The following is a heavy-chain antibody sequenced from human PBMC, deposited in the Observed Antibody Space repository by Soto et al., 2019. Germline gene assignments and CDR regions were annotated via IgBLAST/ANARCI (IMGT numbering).Heavy chain of an antibody. J-gene: IGHJ4*02. CDR1: GDTFTSYD. CDR2: MSFNSGKT. D-gene: IGHD1-26*01. CDR3: ARGQVWELDY. Sequence: ASVKVCCKASGDTFTSYDINWVRQAPGQGLEWMGWMSFNSGKTGYAQKFQGRVTMARNTSITTAYMDLSSLRSEDTAVYYCARGQVWELDYWGQGTPVTVSS. V-gene: IGHV1-8*01.